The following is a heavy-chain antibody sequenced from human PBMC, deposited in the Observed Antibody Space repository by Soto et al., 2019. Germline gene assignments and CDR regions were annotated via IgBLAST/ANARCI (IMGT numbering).Heavy chain of an antibody. Sequence: GGALRLSCAASVFTFSSYSMNWVRQGPGKGLEWVSSISSISSYIYYADSVKGRFTISRDNAKNSLYLQMNSLGAEDTAVYYCARDKSVVPARSWWFDPWGQGTLVTVSS. D-gene: IGHD2-2*01. V-gene: IGHV3-21*01. CDR1: VFTFSSYS. CDR3: ARDKSVVPARSWWFDP. J-gene: IGHJ5*02. CDR2: ISSISSYI.